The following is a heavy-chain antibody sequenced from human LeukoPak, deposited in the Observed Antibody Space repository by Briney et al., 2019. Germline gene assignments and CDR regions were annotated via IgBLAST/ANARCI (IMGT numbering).Heavy chain of an antibody. V-gene: IGHV4-59*01. D-gene: IGHD7-27*01. J-gene: IGHJ4*02. CDR2: IYYSGST. CDR3: ARENLNWGSPFFDY. CDR1: GGSISSYY. Sequence: SETLSLTCTVSGGSISSYYWSWIQQPPGKGLEWIGYIYYSGSTNYNASLKSRVTISVDTSKNQFSLKLSSVTAADTAVYYCARENLNWGSPFFDYWGQGTLVTVSS.